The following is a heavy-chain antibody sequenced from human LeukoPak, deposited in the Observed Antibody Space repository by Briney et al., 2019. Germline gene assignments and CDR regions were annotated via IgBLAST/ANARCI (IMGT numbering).Heavy chain of an antibody. CDR2: IYTSGST. CDR3: ARHKAYQQVYGFDY. Sequence: PSETLSLTCTVSGGSISSGSYYWSWIRQPAGKGLEWIGRIYTSGSTNYNPSLKSRVAISVDTSKNQFSLKLSSVTAADTAVYYCARHKAYQQVYGFDYWGQGTLVTVSS. CDR1: GGSISSGSYY. V-gene: IGHV4-61*02. J-gene: IGHJ4*02. D-gene: IGHD3-10*01.